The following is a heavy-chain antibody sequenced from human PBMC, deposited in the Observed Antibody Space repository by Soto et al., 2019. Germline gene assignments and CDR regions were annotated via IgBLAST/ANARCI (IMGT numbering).Heavy chain of an antibody. D-gene: IGHD5-12*01. Sequence: SETLSLTCSVSGGTINSGDYFWSWIRQPPGKGLEWIGSIFYTGSTYYSPSLKSPASMSMDMSKNLFSLSLRSLTAVDAAVYFCARVKATLYRHYYFDDWGQGTPVTVSS. J-gene: IGHJ4*02. CDR1: GGTINSGDYF. CDR3: ARVKATLYRHYYFDD. V-gene: IGHV4-30-4*01. CDR2: IFYTGST.